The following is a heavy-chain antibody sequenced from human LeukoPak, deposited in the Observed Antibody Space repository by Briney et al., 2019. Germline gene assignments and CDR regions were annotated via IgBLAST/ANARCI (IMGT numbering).Heavy chain of an antibody. D-gene: IGHD5-24*01. J-gene: IGHJ5*02. Sequence: SETLSLTCTVSGGSICSHYWSWIRQPPGKGLEWIGYIYYSGSTNYNPSLKSRATISVDTSKNQFSLKLSSVTAADTAVYYCARAPGRMATTYLYNWFDPWGQGTLVTVSS. CDR1: GGSICSHY. V-gene: IGHV4-59*11. CDR2: IYYSGST. CDR3: ARAPGRMATTYLYNWFDP.